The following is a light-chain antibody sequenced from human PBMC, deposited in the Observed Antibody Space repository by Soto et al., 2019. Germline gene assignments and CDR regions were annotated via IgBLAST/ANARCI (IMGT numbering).Light chain of an antibody. CDR1: QSVTSSY. J-gene: IGKJ1*01. CDR2: GAS. CDR3: QQYGSPRT. V-gene: IGKV3-20*01. Sequence: VLTQSPGTLSLSPGERATLSCRASQSVTSSYLAWYQQKPGQAPRLLIYGASNRATGIPDRFSGSGSGTDFSLTISRLEPEDFAVYYCQQYGSPRTFGQGTKV.